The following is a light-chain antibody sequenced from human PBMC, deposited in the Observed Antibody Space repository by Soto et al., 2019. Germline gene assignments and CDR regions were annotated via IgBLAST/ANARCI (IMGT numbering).Light chain of an antibody. CDR1: QSVSGY. V-gene: IGKV3-11*01. Sequence: EIVLMQSPGTLSLSPVGIARLSCMASQSVSGYLAWYQQKPGQAPRLLIYDISKRATGIPARFSGSGSATDFTLTISSLEPEDFAVYYCQHRSSWPITFGQGTRLEIK. CDR3: QHRSSWPIT. CDR2: DIS. J-gene: IGKJ5*01.